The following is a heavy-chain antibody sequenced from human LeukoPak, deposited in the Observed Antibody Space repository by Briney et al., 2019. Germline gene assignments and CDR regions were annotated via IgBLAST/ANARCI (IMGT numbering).Heavy chain of an antibody. D-gene: IGHD3-10*01. CDR1: GGSISSSSYY. J-gene: IGHJ4*02. CDR3: ARGRQLLWFGESEYYFDY. Sequence: SETLSLTCTVSGGSISSSSYYWGWIRQPPGKGLEWIGSICYSGSTYYNPSLKSRVTISVDTSKSQFSLKLSSVTAADTAVYYCARGRQLLWFGESEYYFDYWGQGTLVTVSS. CDR2: ICYSGST. V-gene: IGHV4-39*07.